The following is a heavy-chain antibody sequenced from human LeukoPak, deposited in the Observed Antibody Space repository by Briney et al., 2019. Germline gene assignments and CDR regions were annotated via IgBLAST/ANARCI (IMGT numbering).Heavy chain of an antibody. CDR3: ARAGYDSSGYTSRRYFDY. D-gene: IGHD3-22*01. J-gene: IGHJ4*02. CDR1: GGTFSSYA. Sequence: ASVKVSCKASGGTFSSYAISWVRQAPGQGLEWMGRIIPILGIANYARKFQGRVTITADKSTSTAYMELSSLRSEDTAVYYCARAGYDSSGYTSRRYFDYWGQGTLVTVSS. V-gene: IGHV1-69*04. CDR2: IIPILGIA.